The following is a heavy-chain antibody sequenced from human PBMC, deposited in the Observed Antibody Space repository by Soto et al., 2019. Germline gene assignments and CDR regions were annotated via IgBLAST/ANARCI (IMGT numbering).Heavy chain of an antibody. V-gene: IGHV6-1*01. D-gene: IGHD3-10*01. CDR1: GDSVSSTSAA. Sequence: QVQLQQSGPGLVKPSQTLSLTCAISGDSVSSTSAAWNWIRQSPSRGLEWMGRTYYNSRLYTDYGVSGKSRLNLNADTSKNHFSLNLNSVTPWDPGLYYWAGNYYDSGSYYSSFDYWGQGTLVTVSS. J-gene: IGHJ4*02. CDR2: TYYNSRLYT. CDR3: AGNYYDSGSYYSSFDY.